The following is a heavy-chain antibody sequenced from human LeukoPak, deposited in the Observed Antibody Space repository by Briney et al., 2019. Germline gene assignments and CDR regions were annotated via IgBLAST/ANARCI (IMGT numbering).Heavy chain of an antibody. D-gene: IGHD3-16*01. J-gene: IGHJ3*02. Sequence: SETLSLTCTVSGGSISSSSYYWGWIRQPPGKGLEWIGSIYYSGSTYYNPSLKSRVTISVDTSKNQFSLKLSSVTAADTTVYYCGRVRQDAFDIWGQGTMVTVSS. CDR3: GRVRQDAFDI. V-gene: IGHV4-39*07. CDR1: GGSISSSSYY. CDR2: IYYSGST.